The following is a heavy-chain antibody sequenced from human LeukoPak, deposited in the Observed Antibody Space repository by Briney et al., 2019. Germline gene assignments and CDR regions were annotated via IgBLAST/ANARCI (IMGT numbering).Heavy chain of an antibody. CDR3: TKSDGSGLIRF. CDR1: GGSISSYY. V-gene: IGHV4-59*01. Sequence: SETLSLTCTVSGGSISSYYWSWIRQPPGKGLEWIGYIYYSGSTNYNPSLKSRVTISVDTSKNQFSLKLSSVTAADTAVYYCTKSDGSGLIRFCGRGTMVTVSS. CDR2: IYYSGST. J-gene: IGHJ3*01. D-gene: IGHD3-22*01.